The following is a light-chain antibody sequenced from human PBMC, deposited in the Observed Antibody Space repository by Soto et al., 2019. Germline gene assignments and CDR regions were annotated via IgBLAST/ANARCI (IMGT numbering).Light chain of an antibody. J-gene: IGKJ5*01. CDR2: DAS. V-gene: IGKV3D-20*02. CDR1: QSVSSKY. CDR3: QQPEV. Sequence: EIVLTQSPGTLSLSPGERATLSCRASQSVSSKYLAWYQQRPGQAPRLLIYDASYRATGVPTRFSGSGSGTDFTLTISSLEPEDFAVYYCQQPEVFGQGTRLEIK.